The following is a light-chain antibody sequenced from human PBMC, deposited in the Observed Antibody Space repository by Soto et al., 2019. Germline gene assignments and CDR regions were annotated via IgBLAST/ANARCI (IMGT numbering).Light chain of an antibody. V-gene: IGKV1-5*03. CDR1: QTINTG. J-gene: IGKJ2*01. CDR2: KAS. CDR3: QHYNTYSRT. Sequence: DIQMTQSPSTLSASVGDRVTITCRASQTINTGLAWYQQRPGKAPKLLIYKASILESGVPSRFSGSGAGTEFTLTISSLQPDDFATYYCQHYNTYSRTFGQGTKLEIK.